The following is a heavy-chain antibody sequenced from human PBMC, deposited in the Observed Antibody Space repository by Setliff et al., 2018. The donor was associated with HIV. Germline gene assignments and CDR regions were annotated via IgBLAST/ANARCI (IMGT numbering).Heavy chain of an antibody. CDR1: VGTFSSYA. J-gene: IGHJ3*02. D-gene: IGHD3-22*01. CDR3: AGVFGVYYDKEGPYDAFDI. V-gene: IGHV1-69*05. CDR2: IIPIFGTA. Sequence: ASVKVSCKASVGTFSSYAISWVRQAPGQGLEWMGGIIPIFGTANYAQKFQGRVTITTDESTSTAYMELSSLRSEDTAVYYCAGVFGVYYDKEGPYDAFDIWGQGTMVTVSS.